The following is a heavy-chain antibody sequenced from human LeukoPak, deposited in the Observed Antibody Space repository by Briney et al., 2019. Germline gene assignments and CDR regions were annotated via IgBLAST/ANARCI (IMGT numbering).Heavy chain of an antibody. CDR2: ISAYNGNT. J-gene: IGHJ4*02. Sequence: ASVKVSCKASGYTFTSDGISWVRQAPGQGLEWMGWISAYNGNTNYAQKLQGSVTMTTDTSTSTAYMELRSLRSDDTAVYYCARGQGVVVPAAGYYFDYWGQGTLVTVSS. CDR1: GYTFTSDG. D-gene: IGHD2-2*01. V-gene: IGHV1-18*01. CDR3: ARGQGVVVPAAGYYFDY.